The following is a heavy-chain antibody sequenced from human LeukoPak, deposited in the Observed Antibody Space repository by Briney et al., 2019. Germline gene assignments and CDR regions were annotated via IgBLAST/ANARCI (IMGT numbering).Heavy chain of an antibody. CDR3: ARVNDNWNDNDAFDI. J-gene: IGHJ3*02. CDR1: GGSISSGSYY. V-gene: IGHV4-61*01. Sequence: SETLSLTCTVSGGSISSGSYYWSWIRQPPGKGLEWIGYIYYSGSTNYNPSLKSRVTISVDTSKNQFSLKLSSVTAADTAVYYCARVNDNWNDNDAFDIWGQGTMVTVSS. CDR2: IYYSGST. D-gene: IGHD1-1*01.